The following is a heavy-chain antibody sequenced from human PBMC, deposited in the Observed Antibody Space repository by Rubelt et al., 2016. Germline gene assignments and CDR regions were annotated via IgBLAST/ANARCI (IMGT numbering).Heavy chain of an antibody. CDR1: GYTFTSYG. D-gene: IGHD6-6*01. CDR3: ARVGALAARKIYYFDY. CDR2: ISAYNGHT. Sequence: QVQLGQSEAEVKKPGASVKVSCKASGYTFTSYGISWVRQAPGQGLEWMGWISAYNGHTNYAQKLQGRVTMTTDTSTGTAYMELRSLRSADTAVYYCARVGALAARKIYYFDYWGQGTLVTVSS. V-gene: IGHV1-18*01. J-gene: IGHJ4*02.